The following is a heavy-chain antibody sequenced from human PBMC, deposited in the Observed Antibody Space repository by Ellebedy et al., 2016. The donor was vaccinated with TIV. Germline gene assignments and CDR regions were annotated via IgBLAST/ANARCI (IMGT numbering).Heavy chain of an antibody. CDR3: ARRRSGSPFDP. D-gene: IGHD1-26*01. V-gene: IGHV5-51*01. J-gene: IGHJ5*02. CDR1: GYSFTSYW. Sequence: GESLKISCKASGYSFTSYWIGWVRQMPGKGLEWLGLIYPGDSETRYSPSFQGQVTISADKSISTAYLQWSSLKASDTAMYYCARRRSGSPFDPWGQGTLVTVSS. CDR2: IYPGDSET.